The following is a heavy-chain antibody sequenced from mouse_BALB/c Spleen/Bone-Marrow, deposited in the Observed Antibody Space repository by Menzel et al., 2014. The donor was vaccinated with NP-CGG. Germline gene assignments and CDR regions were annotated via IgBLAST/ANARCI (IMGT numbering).Heavy chain of an antibody. Sequence: EVQLQQSGPELVKPGASVKVSCKASGYAFTSYNMYWVKQSHGKSLEWIGYIDPYSGGTSYNQKFRGKATLTVDKSSNTAYIHLNSLTSEDSAVYFCARELSRAMDYWGQGTSVTVSS. CDR2: IDPYSGGT. V-gene: IGHV1S135*01. D-gene: IGHD2-12*01. CDR3: ARELSRAMDY. CDR1: GYAFTSYN. J-gene: IGHJ4*01.